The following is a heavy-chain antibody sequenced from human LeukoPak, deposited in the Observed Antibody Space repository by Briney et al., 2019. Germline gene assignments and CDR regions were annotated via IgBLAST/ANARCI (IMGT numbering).Heavy chain of an antibody. D-gene: IGHD6-19*01. Sequence: GGSLRLSCAASGFTFSSYSMNWVRQAPGKGLEWVSYISSSSSTIYYADSVKGRFTISRDNAKNSLYLQMNSLRAEDAAVYYCARDLGSSGWYVDWFDPWGQGTLVTVSS. V-gene: IGHV3-48*01. CDR2: ISSSSSTI. CDR1: GFTFSSYS. J-gene: IGHJ5*02. CDR3: ARDLGSSGWYVDWFDP.